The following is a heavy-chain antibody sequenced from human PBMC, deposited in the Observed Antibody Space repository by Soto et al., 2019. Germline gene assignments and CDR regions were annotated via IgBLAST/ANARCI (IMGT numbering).Heavy chain of an antibody. CDR1: GFTFSSYG. CDR3: ARQDIVVVVAATPPDY. J-gene: IGHJ4*02. D-gene: IGHD2-15*01. V-gene: IGHV3-33*01. CDR2: IWYDGSNK. Sequence: QVQLVESGGGVVQPGRSLRLSCAASGFTFSSYGMHWVRQAPGKGLEWVAVIWYDGSNKYYADSVKGRFTISRDNSKKTLYLQMNSLRAEDTAVYYCARQDIVVVVAATPPDYWGQGTLVTVSS.